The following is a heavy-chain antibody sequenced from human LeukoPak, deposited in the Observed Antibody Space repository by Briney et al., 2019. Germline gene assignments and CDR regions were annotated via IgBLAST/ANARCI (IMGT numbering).Heavy chain of an antibody. J-gene: IGHJ4*02. CDR3: ARGGGSGWYFYYFDY. D-gene: IGHD6-19*01. CDR1: GYTFSSYW. V-gene: IGHV3-74*01. CDR2: INSDGSST. Sequence: GASVKVSCKASGYTFSSYWMHWVRQAPGKGLVWVSRINSDGSSTSYADSVKGRFTISRDNAKNTLYLQMNSLRAEDTAVYYCARGGGSGWYFYYFDYWGQGTLVTVSS.